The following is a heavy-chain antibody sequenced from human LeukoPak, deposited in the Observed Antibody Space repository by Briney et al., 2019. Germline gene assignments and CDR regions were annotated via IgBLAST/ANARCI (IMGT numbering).Heavy chain of an antibody. CDR3: ARAPDGSGWYEFAD. CDR2: IKQDGSEK. J-gene: IGHJ4*02. V-gene: IGHV3-7*01. D-gene: IGHD6-19*01. CDR1: GFTFSSYS. Sequence: GGSLRLSCAASGFTFSSYSMNWVRQAPGKGLEWVANIKQDGSEKYYVDSVKGRFTISRDNAKNSLYLQMNSLRAEDTAVYYCARAPDGSGWYEFADWGQGTLVTVSS.